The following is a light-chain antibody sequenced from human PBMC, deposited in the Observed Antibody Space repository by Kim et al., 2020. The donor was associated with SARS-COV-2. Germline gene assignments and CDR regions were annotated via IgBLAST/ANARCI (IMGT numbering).Light chain of an antibody. Sequence: ALGQTVRITCQGDSLRSYYASWYQQKPGQAPVLVMYGKNNRPSGIPDRFSGSSSGNTASLTITGAQAEDEADYYCNSRDSSGNLVVFGGGTQLTVL. CDR2: GKN. CDR3: NSRDSSGNLVV. J-gene: IGLJ2*01. V-gene: IGLV3-19*01. CDR1: SLRSYY.